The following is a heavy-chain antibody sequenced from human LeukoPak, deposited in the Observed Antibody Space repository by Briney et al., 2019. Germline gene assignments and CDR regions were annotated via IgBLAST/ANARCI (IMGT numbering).Heavy chain of an antibody. CDR2: IHYSGST. CDR3: ASSTYYDFWSGYLGYYYGMDV. V-gene: IGHV4-59*02. J-gene: IGHJ6*02. Sequence: SETLSLTCTVSGDSVSSYYWSWIRQPPGKGLEWIGYIHYSGSTNYNPSLKSRVTISGDTSKNQFSLKLSSVTAADTAVYYCASSTYYDFWSGYLGYYYGMDVWGQGTTVTVSS. D-gene: IGHD3-3*01. CDR1: GDSVSSYY.